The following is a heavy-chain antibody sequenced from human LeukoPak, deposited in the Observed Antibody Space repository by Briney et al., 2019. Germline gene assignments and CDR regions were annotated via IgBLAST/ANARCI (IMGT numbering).Heavy chain of an antibody. V-gene: IGHV4-34*01. CDR3: ARHGGDFWSGLDAFDI. D-gene: IGHD3-3*01. CDR2: INHSGST. CDR1: GGSFSGYY. Sequence: SETLSLTCAVYGGSFSGYYWSWIRQPPGKGLEWIGEINHSGSTNYNPFLKSRVTISVDTSKNQFSLKLSSVTAADTAVYYCARHGGDFWSGLDAFDIWGQGTMVTVSS. J-gene: IGHJ3*02.